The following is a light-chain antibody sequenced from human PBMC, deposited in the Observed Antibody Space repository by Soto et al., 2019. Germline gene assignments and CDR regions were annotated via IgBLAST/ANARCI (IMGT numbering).Light chain of an antibody. CDR2: GAS. J-gene: IGKJ5*01. CDR1: QSISSF. CDR3: QQSYKTPPT. Sequence: DIQMTQSPASLSASVGDRVTITCLASQSISSFLNWYQQKPGKAPKLLIYGASSLQSGVPSRLSGGGSGRDFTLTISSLQPEDFASYYCQQSYKTPPTFRLGTPLEI. V-gene: IGKV1-39*01.